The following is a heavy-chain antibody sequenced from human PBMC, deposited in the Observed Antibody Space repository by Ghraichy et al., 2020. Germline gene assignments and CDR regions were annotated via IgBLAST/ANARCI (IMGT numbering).Heavy chain of an antibody. V-gene: IGHV3-23*01. CDR1: GFTFSSYA. D-gene: IGHD6-13*01. CDR2: ISGSGGST. Sequence: GGSLRLSCAASGFTFSSYAMSWVRQAPGKGLEWVSGISGSGGSTYYADSVKGRFTISRDNSKNTLYLQMNSLRAEDTAVYYCAKKYTNSWVRIDYWGQGTLVTVSS. J-gene: IGHJ4*02. CDR3: AKKYTNSWVRIDY.